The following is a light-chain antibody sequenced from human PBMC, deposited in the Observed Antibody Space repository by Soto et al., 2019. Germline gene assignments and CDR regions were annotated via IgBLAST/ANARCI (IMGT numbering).Light chain of an antibody. CDR3: AAWDDSLNEGV. J-gene: IGLJ2*01. V-gene: IGLV1-44*01. CDR1: SANIGSNT. Sequence: QAVVTQPPSASGTPGQRVTISCSGRSANIGSNTVNWYQQLPGTAPKLLIYSNNQRPSWVPDRFSGSKSGTSASLAISGLQSEDEADYYCAAWDDSLNEGVFGGGTKLTVL. CDR2: SNN.